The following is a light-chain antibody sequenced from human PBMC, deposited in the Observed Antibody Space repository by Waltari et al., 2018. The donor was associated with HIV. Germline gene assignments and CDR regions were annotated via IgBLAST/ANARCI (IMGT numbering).Light chain of an antibody. Sequence: QSALTQPASVSGPPGQSITIPCTGTSSDVGGYNLFAWYHQHPGKAPKLTIYAVSNRPSGVPYRFSGSKSGNTASLTISGLQAEDEADYYCKSKTSSSTPCVFGTGTKVTVL. J-gene: IGLJ1*01. CDR1: SSDVGGYNL. CDR2: AVS. V-gene: IGLV2-14*03. CDR3: KSKTSSSTPCV.